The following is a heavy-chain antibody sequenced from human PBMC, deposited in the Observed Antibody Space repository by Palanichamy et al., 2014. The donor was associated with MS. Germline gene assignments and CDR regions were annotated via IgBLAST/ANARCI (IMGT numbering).Heavy chain of an antibody. Sequence: DYAAPVKGRFTISRDDSKNTLYLQMNSLTTEDTAVYYCLRFADYWGQGTLVTVSS. D-gene: IGHD3-3*01. V-gene: IGHV3-15*01. CDR3: LRFADY. J-gene: IGHJ4*02.